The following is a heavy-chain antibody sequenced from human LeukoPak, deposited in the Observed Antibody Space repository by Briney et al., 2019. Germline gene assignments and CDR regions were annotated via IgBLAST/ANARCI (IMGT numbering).Heavy chain of an antibody. V-gene: IGHV3-30*02. Sequence: GGSLRLSCAASGFTFSTYGMHWVRQAPGKGLEWVAFIRYDGTEKYYADSVKGRFTISRDNAKNSLYLQMNSLRAEDTAVYYCAKESESYDSSGSTFDYWGQGTLVTVSS. D-gene: IGHD3-22*01. J-gene: IGHJ4*02. CDR1: GFTFSTYG. CDR2: IRYDGTEK. CDR3: AKESESYDSSGSTFDY.